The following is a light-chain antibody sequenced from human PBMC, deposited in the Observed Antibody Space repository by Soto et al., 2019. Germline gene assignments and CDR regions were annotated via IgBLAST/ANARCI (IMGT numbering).Light chain of an antibody. CDR3: QQRFHWPT. V-gene: IGKV3-11*01. J-gene: IGKJ1*01. CDR2: GAS. Sequence: EIVLTQSPATLSLSPGERATLSCRASQSVSSHLAWYQQKPGQSPRLLIYGASNRATGIPARFSGSGSGTDFTLTFSSLEPEDFAFYFCQQRFHWPTFGQLTKVDI. CDR1: QSVSSH.